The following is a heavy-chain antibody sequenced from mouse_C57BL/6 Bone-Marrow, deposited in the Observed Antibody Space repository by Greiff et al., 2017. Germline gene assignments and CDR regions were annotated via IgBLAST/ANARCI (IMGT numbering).Heavy chain of an antibody. D-gene: IGHD2-3*01. CDR1: GFTFSSYA. V-gene: IGHV5-4*03. CDR2: ISDGGSYT. Sequence: DVNLLASWGGLVKPGGSLKLSCAASGFTFSSYAMSWVRQTPEKRLECVATISDGGSYTYYPDNVKGRFTISRDNAKNNLYLQMSHLKSEDTAMYYCARWLLPDYWGQGTTLTVSS. J-gene: IGHJ2*01. CDR3: ARWLLPDY.